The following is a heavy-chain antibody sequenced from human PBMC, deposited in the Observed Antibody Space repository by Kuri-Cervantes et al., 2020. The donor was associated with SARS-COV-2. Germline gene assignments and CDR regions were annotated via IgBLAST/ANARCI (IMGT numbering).Heavy chain of an antibody. V-gene: IGHV4-59*01. J-gene: IGHJ4*02. CDR1: GGSISSYY. D-gene: IGHD3-10*01. CDR2: IYYSGST. Sequence: SETLSLTCTVFGGSISSYYWSWIRQPPGKGLEWIGYIYYSGSTNYNPSLKSRVTISVDTSKNQFSLKLSSVTAADTAVYYYARVGGNWELPFNYWGQGTLVTVSS. CDR3: ARVGGNWELPFNY.